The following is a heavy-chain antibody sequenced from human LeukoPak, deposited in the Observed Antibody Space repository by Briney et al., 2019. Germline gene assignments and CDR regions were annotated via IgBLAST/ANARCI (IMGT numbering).Heavy chain of an antibody. CDR1: RFTFSTSW. CDR2: INSDGKST. V-gene: IGHV3-74*01. Sequence: GGSLRLSCAASRFTFSTSWMHWVRQAPGKGLVWVSRINSDGKSTNYADFVKGRFTISRDNAKNTLYLQMNSLRAEDTAVYYCVRDMGYYDKVWGQGTLVTVSS. D-gene: IGHD3-22*01. CDR3: VRDMGYYDKV. J-gene: IGHJ4*02.